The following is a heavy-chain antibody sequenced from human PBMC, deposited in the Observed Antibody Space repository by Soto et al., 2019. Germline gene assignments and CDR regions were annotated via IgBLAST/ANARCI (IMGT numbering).Heavy chain of an antibody. CDR1: GGSVSSGSYY. CDR2: IYYSGRT. D-gene: IGHD6-19*01. CDR3: ASYSGGWYDVSY. V-gene: IGHV4-61*01. Sequence: QVQLQESGPGLVKPSETLSLTCTVSGGSVSSGSYYWSWIRQPPGKGLEWIGYIYYSGRTNYNPSLNSRVSISVYTSKNQFSLKLSSVTAADTAVYYCASYSGGWYDVSYWGQGTLVTVSS. J-gene: IGHJ4*02.